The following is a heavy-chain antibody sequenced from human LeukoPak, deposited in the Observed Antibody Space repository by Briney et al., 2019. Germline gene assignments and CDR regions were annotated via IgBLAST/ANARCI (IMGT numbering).Heavy chain of an antibody. Sequence: GGSLRLSCAASGFTFSSYAMSWVRQDPARGLEWVSSLRGDGETFYADSVKGRFTLSRDESRNTVYLHLNNLRVEDTAVYYCAEASWVSNADAVLWGQGTVVTVS. CDR1: GFTFSSYA. D-gene: IGHD1-1*01. CDR2: LRGDGET. J-gene: IGHJ4*02. CDR3: AEASWVSNADAVL. V-gene: IGHV3-23*01.